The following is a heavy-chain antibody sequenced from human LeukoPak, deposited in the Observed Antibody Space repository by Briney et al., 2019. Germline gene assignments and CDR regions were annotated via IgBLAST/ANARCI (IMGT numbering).Heavy chain of an antibody. CDR1: GLTLSSYG. J-gene: IGHJ4*02. CDR3: ARAGKNSGSYPKGAFDY. V-gene: IGHV3-33*01. CDR2: IWYDGSNK. D-gene: IGHD3-10*01. Sequence: GRSLRLSCAASGLTLSSYGMHCVRHPPGNGLGWVAVIWYDGSNKYYAASVKGRFTISRDNSKNTLYLQMNSLRADDTAVYYCARAGKNSGSYPKGAFDYWGQGTLVTVSS.